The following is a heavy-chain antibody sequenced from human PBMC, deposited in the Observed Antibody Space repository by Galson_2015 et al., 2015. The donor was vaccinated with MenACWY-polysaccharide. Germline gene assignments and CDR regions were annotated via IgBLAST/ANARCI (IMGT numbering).Heavy chain of an antibody. Sequence: SGAEAKKPGESLMISCQGSGYSFTTCWIGWGRQMTGKGLDWMGIIYPGSSETRYSASLQGKVTFSDDNSINTAYLQWSSLEAADSGMYYCARGIGYSTTWFDFWGQGTLVTVSS. CDR1: GYSFTTCW. V-gene: IGHV5-51*03. CDR3: ARGIGYSTTWFDF. D-gene: IGHD2-21*01. J-gene: IGHJ4*02. CDR2: IYPGSSET.